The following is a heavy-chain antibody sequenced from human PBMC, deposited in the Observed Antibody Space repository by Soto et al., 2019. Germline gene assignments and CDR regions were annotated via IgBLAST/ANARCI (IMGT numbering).Heavy chain of an antibody. CDR1: RYTFTSYC. CDR3: ARHGIVTGINDYGMDV. CDR2: IYPGDSDT. Sequence: GESLKISCNGSRYTFTSYCIGLVLQMPGKGLEWMGIIYPGDSDTRYSPSFQGQVTISADKSISTAYLQWSSLKASDTAMYYCARHGIVTGINDYGMDVWGQGTTVTVSS. V-gene: IGHV5-51*01. D-gene: IGHD3-9*01. J-gene: IGHJ6*02.